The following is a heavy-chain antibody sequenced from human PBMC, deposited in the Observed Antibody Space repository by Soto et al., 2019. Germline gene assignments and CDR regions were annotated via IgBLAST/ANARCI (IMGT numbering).Heavy chain of an antibody. CDR1: GGSINSGGHS. CDR3: ARDRRQFSIDV. J-gene: IGHJ6*02. CDR2: IYKTGRT. Sequence: QVQLQESGPGLVKPSQTLSLTCSVSGGSINSGGHSWSWIRQHPGKGLEWIGHIYKTGRTDFNPSLQDRLTISIDTSKNQFSLSLRSVTAADTSVYYCARDRRQFSIDVWGQGTPVTVSS. V-gene: IGHV4-31*03. D-gene: IGHD4-4*01.